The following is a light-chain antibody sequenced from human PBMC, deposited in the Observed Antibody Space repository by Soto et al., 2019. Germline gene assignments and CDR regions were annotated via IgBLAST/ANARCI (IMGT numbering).Light chain of an antibody. CDR3: QQYYKVPVT. CDR1: QDVNNS. CDR2: AVS. J-gene: IGKJ5*01. V-gene: IGKV1-33*01. Sequence: DIQMTQSPSSLSASIGDRVTITCQASQDVNNSLNWYQQKPRKAPNLLIYAVSNLGIGVPSRFSGSGSGTDFTFTISRLQPEDIGTYYCQQYYKVPVTFGQGTRLEI.